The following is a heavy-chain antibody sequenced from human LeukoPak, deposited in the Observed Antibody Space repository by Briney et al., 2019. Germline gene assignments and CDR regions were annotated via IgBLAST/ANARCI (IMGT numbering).Heavy chain of an antibody. V-gene: IGHV4-38-2*01. Sequence: PSETLSLTCAVSGYSISSGYYWGWIRQPPGKGLEWIGSIYHSGSTYYNPSLKSRVTISVDTSKNQFSLKLSSVTAADTAVYYCARLRVGTQYYFDYWGQGTLVTVSS. D-gene: IGHD1-26*01. CDR2: IYHSGST. J-gene: IGHJ4*02. CDR1: GYSISSGYY. CDR3: ARLRVGTQYYFDY.